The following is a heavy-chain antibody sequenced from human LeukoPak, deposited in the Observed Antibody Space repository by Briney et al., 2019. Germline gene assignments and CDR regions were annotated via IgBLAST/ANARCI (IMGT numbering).Heavy chain of an antibody. V-gene: IGHV3-23*01. CDR1: GFTFSSYA. CDR2: ISGSGGST. CDR3: AKDLRSGGWYHYFDY. D-gene: IGHD6-19*01. J-gene: IGHJ4*02. Sequence: GGSLRLSCAASGFTFSSYAMSWVRQAPGKGLEWVSAISGSGGSTYYADSVKGRFTISRDNSKNTLYLQMNSLRAEDTAVYYCAKDLRSGGWYHYFDYWGQGTLVTVSS.